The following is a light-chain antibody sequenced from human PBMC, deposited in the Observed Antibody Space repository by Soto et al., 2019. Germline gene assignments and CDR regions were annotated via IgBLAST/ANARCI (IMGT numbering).Light chain of an antibody. CDR2: DAS. V-gene: IGKV1-33*01. CDR3: QHYDHLPPLS. CDR1: QAIKNY. Sequence: DIQMTQSPSSLSASVGDRVTITCQASQAIKNYLNWYQQKPGKAPNLLIYDASNLKTGVPSRFSGSGYGTHFTFTISSLQPEDIATYYCQHYDHLPPLSFGGGTKVEIK. J-gene: IGKJ4*01.